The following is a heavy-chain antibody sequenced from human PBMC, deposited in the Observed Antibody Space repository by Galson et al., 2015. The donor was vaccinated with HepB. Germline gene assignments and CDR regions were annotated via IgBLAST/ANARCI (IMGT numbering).Heavy chain of an antibody. Sequence: ETLSLTCTVSGGSISSSSYYWGWIRQLPGKGLEWIGSIYYSGSTYYNPSLKSRVTISVDTSKNQFSLKLSSVTAADTAVYYCARVDCSGGSCYSHMPDTNWFDPWGQGTLVTVSS. J-gene: IGHJ5*02. CDR3: ARVDCSGGSCYSHMPDTNWFDP. V-gene: IGHV4-39*01. D-gene: IGHD2-15*01. CDR1: GGSISSSSYY. CDR2: IYYSGST.